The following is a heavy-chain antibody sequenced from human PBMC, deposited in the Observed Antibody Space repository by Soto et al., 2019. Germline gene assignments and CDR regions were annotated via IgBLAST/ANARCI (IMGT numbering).Heavy chain of an antibody. CDR1: GGTFSSYA. D-gene: IGHD2-2*01. J-gene: IGHJ6*02. V-gene: IGHV1-69*06. Sequence: SVKVSCKSSGGTFSSYAISWVRQAPGQGLEWMGGIIPIFGTANYAQKFQGRVTITADKSTSTAYMELSSLRSEDTAVYYCARVGSSTSCYDCYYYYGMDVWGQGTTVTVSS. CDR3: ARVGSSTSCYDCYYYYGMDV. CDR2: IIPIFGTA.